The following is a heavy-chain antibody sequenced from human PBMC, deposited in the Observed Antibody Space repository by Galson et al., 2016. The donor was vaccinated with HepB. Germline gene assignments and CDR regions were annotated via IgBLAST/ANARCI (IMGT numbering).Heavy chain of an antibody. J-gene: IGHJ5*01. CDR2: MYDSGTT. D-gene: IGHD5-12*01. V-gene: IGHV4-59*01. Sequence: SETLSLTCTVSGGSIRGSYWTWIRQPPGKGLEWIGYMYDSGTTNYNPALKSRVTISIDTSKNQFSLKLSSVTAADTALYFCARGKRGSRGYDEAIDSWGHGTLVTVSS. CDR3: ARGKRGSRGYDEAIDS. CDR1: GGSIRGSY.